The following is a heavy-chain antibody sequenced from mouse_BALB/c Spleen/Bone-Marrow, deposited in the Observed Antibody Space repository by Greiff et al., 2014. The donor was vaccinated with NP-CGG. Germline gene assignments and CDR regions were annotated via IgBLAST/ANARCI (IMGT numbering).Heavy chain of an antibody. CDR3: TRGYYDSSYDY. J-gene: IGHJ2*01. CDR1: GYTFTSYW. D-gene: IGHD1-1*01. CDR2: IYPSDSYT. Sequence: QVQLQQSGAELVRPGASVKLSCKASGYTFTSYWINWVKQRPGQGLEWIGNIYPSDSYTNYNQKFKDKATLTVDKSSSTAYMQLSSPTSEDSAVYYCTRGYYDSSYDYWGQGTTLTVSS. V-gene: IGHV1-69*02.